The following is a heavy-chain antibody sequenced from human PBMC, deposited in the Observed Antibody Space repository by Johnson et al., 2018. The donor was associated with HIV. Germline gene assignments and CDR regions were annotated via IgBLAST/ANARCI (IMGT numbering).Heavy chain of an antibody. CDR1: GFTFDDYG. CDR3: AKTYYYDSSGYYLGGDAFDI. V-gene: IGHV3-20*04. CDR2: INWNGGST. Sequence: VQLVESGGGVVRPGGSLRLSCAASGFTFDDYGVSWVRQAPGKGLEWVSGINWNGGSTGYADSVKGRFTISRDNAKNSLYLQMNSLRAEDTALYYCAKTYYYDSSGYYLGGDAFDIWGQGTMVTVSS. D-gene: IGHD3-22*01. J-gene: IGHJ3*02.